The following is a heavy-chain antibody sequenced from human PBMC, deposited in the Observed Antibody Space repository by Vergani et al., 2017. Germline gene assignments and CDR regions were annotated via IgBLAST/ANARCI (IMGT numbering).Heavy chain of an antibody. CDR2: IYTSGST. V-gene: IGHV4-4*07. Sequence: QVQLQESGPGLVKPSETLSLTCTVSGGSISSYYWSWIRQPAGKGLEWIGRIYTSGSTNYNPSLKSRVTMSVDTSKNSLYLQMNSLRAEDTAVYYCARSDFWRSYYGMDVWGQGTTVTVSS. J-gene: IGHJ6*02. D-gene: IGHD3-3*01. CDR3: ARSDFWRSYYGMDV. CDR1: GGSISSYY.